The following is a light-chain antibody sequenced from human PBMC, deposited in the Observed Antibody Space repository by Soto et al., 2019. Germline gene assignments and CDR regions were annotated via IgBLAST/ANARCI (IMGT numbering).Light chain of an antibody. J-gene: IGLJ1*01. V-gene: IGLV2-23*01. Sequence: QSALTQPASVSGSAGQSITISCTGTSSDVGSYNLVSWYQLHPGKAPELMIYEGSKRPSGVSNRFSGSKSGNTASLTISGLQAEDEADYYCCSYAGSSTFYVFGTGTKLTVL. CDR3: CSYAGSSTFYV. CDR1: SSDVGSYNL. CDR2: EGS.